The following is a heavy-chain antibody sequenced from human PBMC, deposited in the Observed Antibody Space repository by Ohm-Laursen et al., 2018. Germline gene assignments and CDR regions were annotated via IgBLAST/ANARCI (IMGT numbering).Heavy chain of an antibody. CDR2: INPSGGST. D-gene: IGHD3-22*01. V-gene: IGHV1-46*01. J-gene: IGHJ4*02. CDR3: ARDVIGLVVITHSPLDY. Sequence: GASVKVSCKASGYTFTSYYMHWVRQAPGQGLEWMGIINPSGGSTSYAQKFQGRVTMTRDTSTSTVYMELSRLRSDDTAVYYCARDVIGLVVITHSPLDYWGQGTLVTVSS. CDR1: GYTFTSYY.